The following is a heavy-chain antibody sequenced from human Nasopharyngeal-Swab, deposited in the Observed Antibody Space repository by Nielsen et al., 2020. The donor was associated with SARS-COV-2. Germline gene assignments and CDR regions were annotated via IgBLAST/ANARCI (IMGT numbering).Heavy chain of an antibody. CDR3: VAGGTSGWRTWGY. Sequence: KVSCKGSGYSFTSYWIGWVRQMPGKGLEWMGIIYPGDSDTRYSPSFEGQVTISADKTITTAYLQGSNLKDSDTAMYYCVAGGTSGWRTWGYWGQGTLVTVSS. CDR1: GYSFTSYW. V-gene: IGHV5-51*01. D-gene: IGHD6-19*01. J-gene: IGHJ4*02. CDR2: IYPGDSDT.